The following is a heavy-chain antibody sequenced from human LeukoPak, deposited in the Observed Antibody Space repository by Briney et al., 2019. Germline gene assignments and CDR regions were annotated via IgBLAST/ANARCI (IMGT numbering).Heavy chain of an antibody. CDR2: IYTSGST. CDR3: ARVVVVAAKNYHYYYYMDV. D-gene: IGHD2-15*01. V-gene: IGHV4-4*07. J-gene: IGHJ6*03. Sequence: SETLSLTCTVSGGSISSYYWSWIRQPAGKGLEWIGRIYTSGSTNYNPSLKSRVTMSVDTSKNQFSLKLSSVTAADTAVYYCARVVVVAAKNYHYYYYMDVWGKGTTVTVSS. CDR1: GGSISSYY.